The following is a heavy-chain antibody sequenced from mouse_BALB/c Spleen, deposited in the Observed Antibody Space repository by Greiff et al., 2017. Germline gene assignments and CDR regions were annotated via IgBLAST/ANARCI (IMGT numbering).Heavy chain of an antibody. D-gene: IGHD2-3*01. CDR1: GYAFSSYW. J-gene: IGHJ1*01. CDR3: TSDGYCPYWYFDV. V-gene: IGHV1-80*01. Sequence: QVQLQQSGAELVRPGSSVKISCKASGYAFSSYWMNWVKQRPGQGLEWIGQIYPGDGDTNYNGKFKGKATLTADKSSSTAYMQLSSLTSEDSAVYCCTSDGYCPYWYFDVWGAGTTVTVSS. CDR2: IYPGDGDT.